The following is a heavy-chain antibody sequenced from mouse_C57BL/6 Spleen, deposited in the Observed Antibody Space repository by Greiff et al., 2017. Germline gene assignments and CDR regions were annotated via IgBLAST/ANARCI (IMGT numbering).Heavy chain of an antibody. CDR2: ISDGGSYT. V-gene: IGHV5-4*01. CDR3: AREGAYYSNERYYFDY. CDR1: GFTFSSYA. D-gene: IGHD2-5*01. Sequence: DVQLQESGGGLVKPGGSLKLSCAASGFTFSSYAMSWVRQTPEKRLEWVATISDGGSYTYYPDNVKGRFTISRDNAKNNLYLQMSHLKSEDTAMYYCAREGAYYSNERYYFDYWGQGTTLTVSS. J-gene: IGHJ2*01.